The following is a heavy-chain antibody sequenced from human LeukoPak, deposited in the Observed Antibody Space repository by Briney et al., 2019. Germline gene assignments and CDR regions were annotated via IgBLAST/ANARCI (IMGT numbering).Heavy chain of an antibody. V-gene: IGHV4-34*01. CDR1: GGSFTGYY. CDR2: INHSGST. Sequence: PSETLSLTCAVYGGSFTGYYWTWIRQPPGKGLEWIGEINHSGSTNYNPSLKSRVTISVDTSKNQFSLNLNSGTAADTAVYYCARACTSCYGRGWLDPWGQGTLVTVSS. D-gene: IGHD2-2*01. J-gene: IGHJ5*02. CDR3: ARACTSCYGRGWLDP.